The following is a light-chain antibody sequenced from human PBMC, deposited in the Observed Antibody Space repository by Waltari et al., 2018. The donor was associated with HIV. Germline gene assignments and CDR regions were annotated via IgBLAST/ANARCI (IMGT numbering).Light chain of an antibody. Sequence: DIVMTQSPDSLAVSLGERATINCKSSQSVLYSSNNKNYLAWYQQKPGQSPKLLIYWASTRESGVPDRFSGSGSGTDFTLTISSLQAEDVAVYYCQQYYTTPFTFGPGTKVDFK. CDR3: QQYYTTPFT. CDR1: QSVLYSSNNKNY. V-gene: IGKV4-1*01. J-gene: IGKJ3*01. CDR2: WAS.